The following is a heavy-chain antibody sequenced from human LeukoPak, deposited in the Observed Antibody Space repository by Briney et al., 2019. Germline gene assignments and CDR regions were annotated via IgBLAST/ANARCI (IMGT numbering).Heavy chain of an antibody. CDR3: ARDRVYYGSGSYYYGMDV. Sequence: ASVKVSCKASGYTFTGYYMHWVRQAPGQALEWMGWINPNSGGTNYAQKFQGWVTMTRDTSISTAYTEPSRLRSDDTAVYYCARDRVYYGSGSYYYGMDVWGKGTTVTVSS. D-gene: IGHD3-10*01. CDR2: INPNSGGT. J-gene: IGHJ6*04. CDR1: GYTFTGYY. V-gene: IGHV1-2*04.